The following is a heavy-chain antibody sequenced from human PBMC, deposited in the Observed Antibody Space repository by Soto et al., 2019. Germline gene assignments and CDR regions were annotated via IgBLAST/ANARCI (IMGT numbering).Heavy chain of an antibody. D-gene: IGHD5-12*01. CDR1: GGSISSGGYY. J-gene: IGHJ2*01. Sequence: QVQLQESGPGLVKPSQTLSLTCTVSGGSISSGGYYWSWIRQHPGKGLEWIGYIYYSGSTYYNPSLKSRVTIPVDTSKNQFSLKLSSVTAADTAVYYCARVWAYSGYESDWYFDLWGRGTLVTVSS. V-gene: IGHV4-31*03. CDR2: IYYSGST. CDR3: ARVWAYSGYESDWYFDL.